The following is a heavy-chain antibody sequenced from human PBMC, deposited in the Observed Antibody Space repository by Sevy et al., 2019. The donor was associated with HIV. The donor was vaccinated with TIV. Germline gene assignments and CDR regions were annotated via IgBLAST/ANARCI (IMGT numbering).Heavy chain of an antibody. CDR3: ARGTVTVTGASAGFDP. J-gene: IGHJ5*02. D-gene: IGHD4-4*01. CDR2: IYTSGNT. V-gene: IGHV4-61*02. CDR1: GGSISSGSYY. Sequence: SETLSLTCTVSGGSISSGSYYWSWIRQPAGKGLEWIGRIYTSGNTNYNPSLKRRVTMSVDTSKNQFSLKLSSVTAADTAVYFCARGTVTVTGASAGFDPWGQGTLVTVSS.